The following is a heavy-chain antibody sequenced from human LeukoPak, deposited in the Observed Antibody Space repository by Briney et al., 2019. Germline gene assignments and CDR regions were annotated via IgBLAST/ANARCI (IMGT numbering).Heavy chain of an antibody. Sequence: SETLSLTCTVFGGSISSSLYYWGWIRQPPGKGLEWIATIYDSGSTSYKPSLKSRVTISVDTSKNQFSLKLSSVTAADTAVYYCARQPGYFDYWGQGTLVTVSS. J-gene: IGHJ4*02. CDR1: GGSISSSLYY. V-gene: IGHV4-39*07. CDR2: IYDSGST. CDR3: ARQPGYFDY.